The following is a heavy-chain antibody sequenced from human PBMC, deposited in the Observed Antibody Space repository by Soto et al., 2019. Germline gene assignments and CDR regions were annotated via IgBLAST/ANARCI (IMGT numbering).Heavy chain of an antibody. Sequence: PGGSLRLSCAASGFTFSSYGMHWVRQAPGKGLVWVAVISYDGSNKYYADSGKGRFTISRDNSKNTLYLQMNSRRAEDTAVYYCAKEGSRWLQFLYYFDYWGQGTLVTVSS. CDR3: AKEGSRWLQFLYYFDY. D-gene: IGHD5-12*01. J-gene: IGHJ4*02. V-gene: IGHV3-30*18. CDR1: GFTFSSYG. CDR2: ISYDGSNK.